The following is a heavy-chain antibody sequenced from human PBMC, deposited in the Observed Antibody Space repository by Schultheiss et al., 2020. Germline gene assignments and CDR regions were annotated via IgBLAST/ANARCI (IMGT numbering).Heavy chain of an antibody. J-gene: IGHJ4*02. V-gene: IGHV3-30*18. D-gene: IGHD6-19*01. CDR1: GFTFSSYG. Sequence: GGSLRLSCAASGFTFSSYGMHWVRQAPGKGLEWVAVISYDGSNKYYADSVKGRFTISRDNSKNTLYLQMNSLRAEDTAVYYCAKDREIAVAGLEIDYWGQGTLVTVS. CDR3: AKDREIAVAGLEIDY. CDR2: ISYDGSNK.